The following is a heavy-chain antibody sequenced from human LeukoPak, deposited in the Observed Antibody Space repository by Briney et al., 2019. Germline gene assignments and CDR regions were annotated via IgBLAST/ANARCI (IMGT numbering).Heavy chain of an antibody. CDR1: GGSISSSSYY. V-gene: IGHV4-39*07. D-gene: IGHD3-22*01. CDR2: IYYSGST. CDR3: ARAMIVVTDAFDI. Sequence: SETLSLTCTVSGGSISSSSYYWGWIRQPPGKGLEWIGSIYYSGSTYYNPSLKSRVTISVDTSKNQFSLKLSSVTAADTAVYYCARAMIVVTDAFDIWGQGTMVTVSS. J-gene: IGHJ3*02.